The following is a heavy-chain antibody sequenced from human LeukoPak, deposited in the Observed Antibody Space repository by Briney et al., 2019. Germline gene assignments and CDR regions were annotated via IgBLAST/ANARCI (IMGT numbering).Heavy chain of an antibody. V-gene: IGHV3-23*01. CDR3: AKDLAYCGGDCYPAGFDY. D-gene: IGHD2-21*02. Sequence: PGGSLRLSCAASGFTFSSYAMSWVRQAPGKGLEWVSAISGSGGSTYYADSVKGRFTISRDNSKNTLYLQMNSLRAEDTAVYYCAKDLAYCGGDCYPAGFDYWGQGTLVTVSP. J-gene: IGHJ4*02. CDR1: GFTFSSYA. CDR2: ISGSGGST.